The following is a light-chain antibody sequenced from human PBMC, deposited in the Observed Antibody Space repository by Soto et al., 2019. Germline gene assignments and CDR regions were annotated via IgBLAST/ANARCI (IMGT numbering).Light chain of an antibody. V-gene: IGKV1-39*01. CDR3: QQSYSTIFT. CDR1: QSISSY. J-gene: IGKJ3*01. Sequence: DIQMTQSPSSLSASVGDRVTITCRASQSISSYLNWYQQKPGKAPKLLIYAASSLQSGVPSRFSGRGSGTDFTLTISSLQPEDFATYYCQQSYSTIFTFGPGTKVDIK. CDR2: AAS.